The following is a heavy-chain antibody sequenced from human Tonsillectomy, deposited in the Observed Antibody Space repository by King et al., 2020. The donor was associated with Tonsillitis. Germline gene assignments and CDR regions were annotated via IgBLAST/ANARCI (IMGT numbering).Heavy chain of an antibody. V-gene: IGHV3-23*04. CDR3: AKGCADTCYWLDP. CDR1: GFTFSSYA. Sequence: DVQLVESGGGLVQPGGSLRLSCAASGFTFSSYAMSWVRQAPGKGLEWVAGISGSGGATAYTDSVKGRVTISRDNSKNTLYLEMSTLTAEETAIYYCAKGCADTCYWLDPWGQGTLVTVSS. J-gene: IGHJ5*02. CDR2: ISGSGGAT. D-gene: IGHD2-8*01.